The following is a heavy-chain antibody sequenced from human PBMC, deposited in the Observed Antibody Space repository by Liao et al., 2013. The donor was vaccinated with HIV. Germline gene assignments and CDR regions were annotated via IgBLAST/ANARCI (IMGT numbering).Heavy chain of an antibody. CDR2: IYTSGST. CDR1: GVSISTYY. J-gene: IGHJ4*02. V-gene: IGHV4-4*07. Sequence: QVQLQESGPGLVKPSETLSLTCTVSGVSISTYYWSWIRQPAGKGLEWIGRIYTSGSTKYNPSLESRVTMSVDTSMNQFSLRLSSVTAADTAVYYCASVGVKSYGYYFDDWGQGTLVTVSS. CDR3: ASVGVKSYGYYFDD. D-gene: IGHD3-16*01.